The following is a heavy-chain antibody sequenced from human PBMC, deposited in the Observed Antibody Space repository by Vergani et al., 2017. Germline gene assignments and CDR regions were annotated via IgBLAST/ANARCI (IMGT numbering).Heavy chain of an antibody. CDR1: GFTFSSYE. CDR3: TTEAYSSSWYWSPDDAFDI. J-gene: IGHJ3*02. V-gene: IGHV3-48*03. CDR2: ISSSGSTI. D-gene: IGHD6-13*01. Sequence: EVQLVESGGGLVQPGGSLRLSCAASGFTFSSYEMNWVRQAPGKGLEWVSYISSSGSTIYYADSVKGRFTISRDNAKNSLYLQMNSLKTEDTAVYYCTTEAYSSSWYWSPDDAFDIWGQGTMVTVSS.